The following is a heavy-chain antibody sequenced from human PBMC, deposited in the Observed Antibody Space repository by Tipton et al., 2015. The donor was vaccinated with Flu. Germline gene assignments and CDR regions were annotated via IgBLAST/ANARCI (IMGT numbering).Heavy chain of an antibody. CDR1: EFTVSNYY. J-gene: IGHJ4*02. Sequence: SLRLSCAASEFTVSNYYMSWVRQAPGKGLEWVSVIYTGGGTHYAESVRGRFTFSRDASKNTLYLQMNSLRPEDTAVYYCARSGYSYGYVDCWGQGTPVTVSS. V-gene: IGHV3-66*02. CDR2: IYTGGGT. D-gene: IGHD5-18*01. CDR3: ARSGYSYGYVDC.